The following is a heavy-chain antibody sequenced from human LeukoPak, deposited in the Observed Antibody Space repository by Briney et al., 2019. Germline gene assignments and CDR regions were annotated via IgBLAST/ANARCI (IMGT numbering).Heavy chain of an antibody. CDR2: INSNGDRT. CDR1: GFTFSSYA. CDR3: ARGTSPAMGTLRY. V-gene: IGHV3-64*01. Sequence: GGSLRLSCAASGFTFSSYAMHWVRQAPGKGLEYVSAINSNGDRTYYANSVKGRFTISRDNSKNTLYLQMGSLRAEDMALYYCARGTSPAMGTLRYWGQGTLVTVSS. D-gene: IGHD5-18*01. J-gene: IGHJ4*02.